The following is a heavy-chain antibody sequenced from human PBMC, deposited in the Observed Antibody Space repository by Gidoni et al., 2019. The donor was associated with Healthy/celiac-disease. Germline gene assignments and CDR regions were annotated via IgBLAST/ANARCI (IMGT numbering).Heavy chain of an antibody. J-gene: IGHJ4*02. Sequence: EVQLLESGGGLVQPGGSLRLSCAASGFTFSSYAMSWVRQAPGKGLKWVSAISGSGGSTYYADSVKGRFTISRDNSKNTLYLQMNSLRAEDTAVYYCAKDQSTMIVVVPIPLDYWGQGTLVTVSS. CDR3: AKDQSTMIVVVPIPLDY. CDR1: GFTFSSYA. D-gene: IGHD3-22*01. CDR2: ISGSGGST. V-gene: IGHV3-23*01.